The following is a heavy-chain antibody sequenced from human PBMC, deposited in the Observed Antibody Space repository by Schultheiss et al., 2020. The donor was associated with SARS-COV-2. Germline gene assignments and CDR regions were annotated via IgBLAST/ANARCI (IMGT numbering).Heavy chain of an antibody. Sequence: GGSLRLSCAASGFTFSSYAMHWVRQAPGKGLEWVSAISGSGGTTYYADSVKGRFTISRDNSKNTLYLQMNSLRAEDTAVYYCARVKESYDILTGYSYYYYMDVWGKGTTVTVSS. CDR1: GFTFSSYA. CDR2: ISGSGGTT. CDR3: ARVKESYDILTGYSYYYYMDV. D-gene: IGHD3-9*01. V-gene: IGHV3-23*01. J-gene: IGHJ6*03.